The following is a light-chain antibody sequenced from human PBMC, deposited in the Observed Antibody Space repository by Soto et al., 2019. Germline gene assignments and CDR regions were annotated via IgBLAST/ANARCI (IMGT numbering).Light chain of an antibody. CDR3: HQRSNWPHT. CDR1: QSVSGY. V-gene: IGKV3-11*01. CDR2: DAS. J-gene: IGKJ3*01. Sequence: EIVLTQSPATLSLSPGERAILSCRASQSVSGYLGWYQQKPGQAPRLLIYDASNRAAGIPARFSGSGSGADFTLTISSLEPEDFAVYYCHQRSNWPHTFGPGTKVDIK.